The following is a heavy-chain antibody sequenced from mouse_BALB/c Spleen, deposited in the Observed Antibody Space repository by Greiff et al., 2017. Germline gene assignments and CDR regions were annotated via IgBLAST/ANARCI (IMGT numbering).Heavy chain of an antibody. J-gene: IGHJ4*01. V-gene: IGHV5-12-2*01. Sequence: DVQLVESGRGLVQPGGSLKLSCAASGFTFSSYTMSWVRQTPEKRLEWVAYISNGGGSTYYPDTVKGRFTISRDNAKNTLYLQMSSLKSEDTAMYDCARSSMITTGALDYWGQGTSVTVSS. D-gene: IGHD2-4*01. CDR3: ARSSMITTGALDY. CDR1: GFTFSSYT. CDR2: ISNGGGST.